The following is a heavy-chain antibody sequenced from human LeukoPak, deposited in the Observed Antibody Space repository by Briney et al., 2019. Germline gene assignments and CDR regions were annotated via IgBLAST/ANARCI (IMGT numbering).Heavy chain of an antibody. CDR1: RFSFSSYA. CDR2: ISSSSGYI. J-gene: IGHJ4*02. CDR3: ARAVGDLAVSGREDY. Sequence: GGSLRLSCAASRFSFSSYAMAWVRQAQGKGLEWVSSISSSSGYIYYADSLKGRFTISRDNAKNSLYLQMNSLRAEDTAVYYCARAVGDLAVSGREDYWGQGTLVTVSS. V-gene: IGHV3-21*01. D-gene: IGHD6-19*01.